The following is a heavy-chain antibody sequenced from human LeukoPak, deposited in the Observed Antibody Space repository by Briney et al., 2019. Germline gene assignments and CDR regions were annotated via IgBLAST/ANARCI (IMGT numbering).Heavy chain of an antibody. D-gene: IGHD2-15*01. CDR1: GGSVSSGSYY. CDR3: AREGARLLSFGMDA. J-gene: IGHJ6*02. V-gene: IGHV4-61*01. Sequence: SETLSLTCTVSGGSVSSGSYYWSWIRQPPGKGLEWIGYIYYSGSTNYNPSLKSRVTISVDTSKNQFSLKLSSVTAADTAVHYCAREGARLLSFGMDAWGQGTTVTVSS. CDR2: IYYSGST.